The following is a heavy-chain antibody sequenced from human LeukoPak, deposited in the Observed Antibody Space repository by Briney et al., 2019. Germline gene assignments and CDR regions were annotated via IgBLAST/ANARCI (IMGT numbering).Heavy chain of an antibody. CDR1: GYTFTGYY. Sequence: ASMKVSCKASGYTFTGYYMHWVRQAPGQGLEWMGWINPNSGGTNYAQKFQGRVTMTRDTSISTAYMELSRLRSDDTAVYYCSLSLGDPLTGDPWGQGTLVTVSS. V-gene: IGHV1-2*02. J-gene: IGHJ5*02. D-gene: IGHD3-16*01. CDR3: SLSLGDPLTGDP. CDR2: INPNSGGT.